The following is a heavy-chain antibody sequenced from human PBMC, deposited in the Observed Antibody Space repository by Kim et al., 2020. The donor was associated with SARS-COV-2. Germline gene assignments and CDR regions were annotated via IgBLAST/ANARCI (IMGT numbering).Heavy chain of an antibody. CDR1: GFTFSSYE. V-gene: IGHV3-48*03. CDR2: ISSSGSTI. D-gene: IGHD6-13*01. Sequence: GGSLRLSCAASGFTFSSYEMNWVRQAPGKGLEWVSYISSSGSTIYYADSVKGRFTISRDNAKNSLYLQMNSLRAEDTAVYYCARTGYSSSWRPVYYYYGMDVWGQGTTVTVSS. J-gene: IGHJ6*02. CDR3: ARTGYSSSWRPVYYYYGMDV.